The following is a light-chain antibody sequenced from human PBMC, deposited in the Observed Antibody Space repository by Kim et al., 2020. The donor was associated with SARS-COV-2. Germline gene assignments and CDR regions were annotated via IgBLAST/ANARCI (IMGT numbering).Light chain of an antibody. CDR2: GAS. CDR3: QQYGSSLFT. J-gene: IGKJ5*01. V-gene: IGKV3-20*01. Sequence: SPGERATISCRASQSVSSSYLAWYQQKPGQAPRLLIYGASSRATGIPDRFSGSGSGTDFTLTINRLEPEDFAVYFCQQYGSSLFTFGQGTRLEIK. CDR1: QSVSSSY.